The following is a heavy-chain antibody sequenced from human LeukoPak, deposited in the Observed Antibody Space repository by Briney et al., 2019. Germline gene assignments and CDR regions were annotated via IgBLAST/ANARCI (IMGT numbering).Heavy chain of an antibody. Sequence: PGGSLRLSCAASGFTFSIYWMSWVRQAPGKGLEWVASINQPTSERYYVDSVKGRFTISRDNAKNSLYLQMSSLRAEDTAVYYCARRGSASRSGFNVWGQGTMVTVSS. CDR1: GFTFSIYW. CDR3: ARRGSASRSGFNV. CDR2: INQPTSER. J-gene: IGHJ3*01. V-gene: IGHV3-7*01. D-gene: IGHD3-3*01.